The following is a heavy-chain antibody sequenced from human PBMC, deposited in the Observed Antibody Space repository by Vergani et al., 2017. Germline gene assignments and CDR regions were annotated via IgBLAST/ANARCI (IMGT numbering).Heavy chain of an antibody. V-gene: IGHV3-9*01. CDR2: ISWNSGSI. CDR3: AVGQVGRNWSPFDY. D-gene: IGHD1-26*01. J-gene: IGHJ4*02. Sequence: EVQLVESGGGLVQPGRSLRLSCAASGFTFDDYAMHWVRQAPGKGLEWVSGISWNSGSIGYADSVKGRFTISRDNAKNSLYLQMNSLRAEDTALYYCAVGQVGRNWSPFDYWGQGTLVTVSS. CDR1: GFTFDDYA.